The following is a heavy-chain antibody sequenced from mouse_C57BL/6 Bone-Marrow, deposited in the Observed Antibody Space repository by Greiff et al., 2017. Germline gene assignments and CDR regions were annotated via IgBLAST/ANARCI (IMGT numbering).Heavy chain of an antibody. V-gene: IGHV1-72*01. CDR3: ARDTTVVGTGAMDY. CDR2: IDPNSGGT. CDR1: GYTFTSYW. J-gene: IGHJ4*01. Sequence: QVQLQQPGAELVKPGASVKLSCKASGYTFTSYWMHWVKQRPGRGLEWIGRIDPNSGGTKYNEKFKSKATLTVDKPSRTAYMPLSSLTSEDSAVYYGARDTTVVGTGAMDYWGQGTSVTVSS. D-gene: IGHD1-1*01.